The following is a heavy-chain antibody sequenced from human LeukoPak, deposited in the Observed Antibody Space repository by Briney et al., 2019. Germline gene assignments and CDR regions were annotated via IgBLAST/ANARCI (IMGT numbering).Heavy chain of an antibody. D-gene: IGHD3-10*01. V-gene: IGHV3-23*01. CDR1: GFTFSS. Sequence: GGSLRLSCAASGFTFSSWVRQAPGKGLEWVSTISGSGGSRSYADSVKGRFTISRDNAKNTLYLQMNSLRAEDTAVYYCARDLFFGELYFWGQGTLVAVSS. CDR2: ISGSGGSR. J-gene: IGHJ4*02. CDR3: ARDLFFGELYF.